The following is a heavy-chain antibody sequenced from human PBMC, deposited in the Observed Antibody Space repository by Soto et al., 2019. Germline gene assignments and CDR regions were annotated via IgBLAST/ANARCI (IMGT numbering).Heavy chain of an antibody. V-gene: IGHV4-39*01. J-gene: IGHJ4*02. CDR2: IHYSGST. D-gene: IGHD3-22*01. CDR1: GGSISSSSYF. CDR3: ARQKDYYDSSGDSYFDY. Sequence: SETLPLTCTVSGGSISSSSYFWGWIRQPPGKGLEWIGSIHYSGSTYYNPSLKSRVTISVDTSKNQFSLKLSSVTAADTAVYYCARQKDYYDSSGDSYFDYWGQGTLVTVSS.